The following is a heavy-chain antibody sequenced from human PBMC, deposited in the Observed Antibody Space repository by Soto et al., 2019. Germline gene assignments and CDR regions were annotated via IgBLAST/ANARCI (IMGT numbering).Heavy chain of an antibody. CDR2: ISGSSSYI. V-gene: IGHV3-21*01. D-gene: IGHD4-17*01. CDR1: GFSFSYYS. Sequence: WGSLRLSCAASGFSFSYYSMNWVRQAPGKGLEWVSSISGSSSYIYYGDSVKGRFTTSRDNARNSLFLQMNSLRAEDTAVYYCARAINGDYADAFDIWGQGTVVTVSS. J-gene: IGHJ3*02. CDR3: ARAINGDYADAFDI.